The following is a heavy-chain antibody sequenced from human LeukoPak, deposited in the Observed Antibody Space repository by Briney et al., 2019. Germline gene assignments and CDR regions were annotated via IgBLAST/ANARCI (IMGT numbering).Heavy chain of an antibody. CDR3: ARRTVDDAFDI. D-gene: IGHD1-14*01. V-gene: IGHV5-51*01. CDR2: IYPGDSGT. CDR1: GYSFTSYW. Sequence: GESLKISCKGSGYSFTSYWIGWVRQMPGKGLEWMGIIYPGDSGTRYSPSFQGQVTTSADKSISTAYLQWSSLKASDTAMYYCARRTVDDAFDIWGQGTMVTVSS. J-gene: IGHJ3*02.